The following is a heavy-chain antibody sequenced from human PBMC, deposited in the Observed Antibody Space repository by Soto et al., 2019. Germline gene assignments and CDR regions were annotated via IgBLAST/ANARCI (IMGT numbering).Heavy chain of an antibody. V-gene: IGHV3-20*04. CDR3: ARLYGSGSTRRVRIDY. D-gene: IGHD3-10*01. J-gene: IGHJ4*02. Sequence: EVQLVESGGGVVRPGGSLRLSCAASGFTFDDYGMSWVRQAPGKGLEWVSGINWNGGSTGYADSVKGRFTISRDNAKNSLYLQMNRLRAEDTALYYCARLYGSGSTRRVRIDYWGQGTLVTVSS. CDR1: GFTFDDYG. CDR2: INWNGGST.